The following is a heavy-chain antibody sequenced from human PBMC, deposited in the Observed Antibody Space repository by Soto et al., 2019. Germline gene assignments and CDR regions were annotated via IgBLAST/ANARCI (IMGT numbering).Heavy chain of an antibody. Sequence: KPSETLSLTCSVSGDSISSTYYFWTWIRQSPGKGLEWIGYIFHSGTTYYNPSLKGRLLISIENSKNQFSLRLTSVTAADLAVYFCPRDPFLPQARNGFWGPGTLVTVSS. CDR2: IFHSGTT. V-gene: IGHV4-30-4*01. CDR1: GDSISSTYYF. D-gene: IGHD2-8*01. CDR3: PRDPFLPQARNGF. J-gene: IGHJ4*02.